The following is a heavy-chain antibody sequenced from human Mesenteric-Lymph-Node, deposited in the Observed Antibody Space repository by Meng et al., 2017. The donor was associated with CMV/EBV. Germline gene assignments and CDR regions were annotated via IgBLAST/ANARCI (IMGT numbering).Heavy chain of an antibody. Sequence: GESLKISCAASGFTFRTYGMHWVRQAPGKGLDWVAFIRYDGSDKYYADSLKGRFTISRDNAKNSLYLQMNSLRAEDTAVYYCASRHAFDIWGQGTMVTVSS. CDR3: ASRHAFDI. CDR2: IRYDGSDK. J-gene: IGHJ3*02. V-gene: IGHV3-30*02. CDR1: GFTFRTYG.